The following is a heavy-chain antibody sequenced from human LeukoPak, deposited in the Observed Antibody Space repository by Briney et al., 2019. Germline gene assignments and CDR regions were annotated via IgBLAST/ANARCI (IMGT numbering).Heavy chain of an antibody. CDR1: GGSVSSGSYY. D-gene: IGHD1-26*01. J-gene: IGHJ5*02. Sequence: SETLSLTCTVSGGSVSSGSYYWSWIRQPPGKGLEWIGYIYYSGSTNYNPSLKSRVTISVDTSKNQFSLKLGSVTAADTAVYYCARGLLYSGSFSRNWFDPWGQGTLVTVSS. V-gene: IGHV4-61*01. CDR2: IYYSGST. CDR3: ARGLLYSGSFSRNWFDP.